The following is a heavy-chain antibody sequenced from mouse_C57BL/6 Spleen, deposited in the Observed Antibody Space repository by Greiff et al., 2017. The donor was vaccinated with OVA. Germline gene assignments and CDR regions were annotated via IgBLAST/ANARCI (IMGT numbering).Heavy chain of an antibody. D-gene: IGHD1-1*01. CDR3: ARPPTVAWYFGV. Sequence: EVKLMESGGGLVKPGGSLKLSCAASGFTFSDYGMHWVRQAPEKGLEWVAYISRGSSTIYYADTVKGRFTISRDNAKNTLFLQMTSLRSEDTAMYYCARPPTVAWYFGVWGTGTTVTVSS. V-gene: IGHV5-17*01. J-gene: IGHJ1*03. CDR2: ISRGSSTI. CDR1: GFTFSDYG.